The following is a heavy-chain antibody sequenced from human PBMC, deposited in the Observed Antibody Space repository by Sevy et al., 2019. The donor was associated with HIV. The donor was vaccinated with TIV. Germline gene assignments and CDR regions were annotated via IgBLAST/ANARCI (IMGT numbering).Heavy chain of an antibody. V-gene: IGHV3-72*01. CDR1: GFTFSDHY. D-gene: IGHD6-13*01. Sequence: GGSLRLSCAASGFTFSDHYMEWVRQAPGKGLEWVGRIRNKADSYTTEYAASGKGRFTISRDDSKNSLYLLMNGLKTEDTAVYYCATHAGIAAAGRVFDYWGQGTLVTVSS. J-gene: IGHJ4*02. CDR2: IRNKADSYTT. CDR3: ATHAGIAAAGRVFDY.